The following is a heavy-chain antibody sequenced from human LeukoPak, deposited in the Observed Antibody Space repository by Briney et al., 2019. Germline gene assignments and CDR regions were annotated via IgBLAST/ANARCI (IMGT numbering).Heavy chain of an antibody. CDR2: INHSGST. V-gene: IGHV4-38-2*01. J-gene: IGHJ4*02. D-gene: IGHD6-19*01. Sequence: SETLSLTCAVSGYSISSGYYWGWIRQPPGKGLEWIGEINHSGSTNYNPSLKSRVTISVDTSKNQFSLKLSSVTAADTAVYYCARANSSGFDYWGQGTLVTVSS. CDR3: ARANSSGFDY. CDR1: GYSISSGYY.